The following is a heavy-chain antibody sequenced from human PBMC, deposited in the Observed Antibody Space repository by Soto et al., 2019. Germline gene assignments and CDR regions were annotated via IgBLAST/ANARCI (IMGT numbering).Heavy chain of an antibody. D-gene: IGHD2-15*01. V-gene: IGHV1-3*01. Sequence: GASVKVSCTASGYTFTSYAMHWVRQAPGQRLEWIGWINPGNGNTKDSQKFQGRVTITRDTSATTAYMELSSLRSEDTAVYYCGRDLCSGGTCYRSVFDYWGQGTLVTVSS. J-gene: IGHJ4*02. CDR1: GYTFTSYA. CDR2: INPGNGNT. CDR3: GRDLCSGGTCYRSVFDY.